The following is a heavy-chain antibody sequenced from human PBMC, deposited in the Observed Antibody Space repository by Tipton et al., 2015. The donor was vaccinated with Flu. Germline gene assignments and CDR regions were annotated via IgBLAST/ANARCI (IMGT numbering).Heavy chain of an antibody. J-gene: IGHJ3*02. D-gene: IGHD3-3*01. CDR1: GFTFSKYW. Sequence: SLRLSCAASGFTFSKYWMSWIRQAPRKGLEWVAHISQDGSARYYVDSVKGRFTISRDNARSALYLQMNSLRVEDTAVYYCARVPEWLGFGFDIWGQGTLVTVSS. CDR2: ISQDGSAR. V-gene: IGHV3-7*03. CDR3: ARVPEWLGFGFDI.